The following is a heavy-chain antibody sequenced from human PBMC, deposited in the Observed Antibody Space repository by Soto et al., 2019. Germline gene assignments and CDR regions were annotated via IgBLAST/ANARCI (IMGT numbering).Heavy chain of an antibody. D-gene: IGHD3-10*01. CDR3: AMIPTFMVRTPGDH. V-gene: IGHV3-23*01. CDR2: IGFTRT. Sequence: EVQLLESGGDLVQPGGSLRLSCTTSGFRFSDSAMDWVRQAPGKGLEGVSSIGFTRTYYADAVKGRFIITRDNSKNTVYMQMNNLRVEDTAVYYCAMIPTFMVRTPGDHWGQGTPVIVSS. CDR1: GFRFSDSA. J-gene: IGHJ4*02.